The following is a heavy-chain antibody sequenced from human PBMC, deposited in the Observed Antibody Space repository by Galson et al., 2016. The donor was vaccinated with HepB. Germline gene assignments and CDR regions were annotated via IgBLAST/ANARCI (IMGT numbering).Heavy chain of an antibody. CDR1: GYTFTTYD. D-gene: IGHD1-26*01. V-gene: IGHV1-8*01. CDR3: ARSGRLREVDY. J-gene: IGHJ4*02. CDR2: MDPNSGDT. Sequence: SVKVSCKASGYTFTTYDINWVRQATGQGLEWMGWMDPNSGDTGYAQKFQGRVTMTRNTSISTAYMELSSLRSEDTAVYYCARSGRLREVDYWGQGTLVTVSS.